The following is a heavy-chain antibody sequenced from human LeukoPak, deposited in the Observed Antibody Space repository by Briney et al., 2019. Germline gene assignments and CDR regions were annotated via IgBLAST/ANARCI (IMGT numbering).Heavy chain of an antibody. D-gene: IGHD6-19*01. CDR2: ISAYNGNT. Sequence: ASVKVSCKASGYTFTSYGISWVRQAPGQGLEWMGWISAYNGNTNYAQKLQGRVTMTTDTSTSTAYMELRSLRSDDTAVYYCARTGGYSSDRGNYYYMDVWGKGTTVTISS. CDR3: ARTGGYSSDRGNYYYMDV. V-gene: IGHV1-18*01. J-gene: IGHJ6*03. CDR1: GYTFTSYG.